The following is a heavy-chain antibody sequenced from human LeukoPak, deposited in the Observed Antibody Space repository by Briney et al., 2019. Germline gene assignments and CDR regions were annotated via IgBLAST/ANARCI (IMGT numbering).Heavy chain of an antibody. Sequence: ASVKVSCKASGYTFTDYYMHWVRQAPGQGLEWMGWLNPNSGVTNYAQKFHGRVTMTRDTSISTAYMELSRLSSDDTAMYYCARDLFLYSYGDFDYWGQGTLVTVSS. CDR1: GYTFTDYY. CDR2: LNPNSGVT. CDR3: ARDLFLYSYGDFDY. J-gene: IGHJ4*02. V-gene: IGHV1-2*02. D-gene: IGHD5-18*01.